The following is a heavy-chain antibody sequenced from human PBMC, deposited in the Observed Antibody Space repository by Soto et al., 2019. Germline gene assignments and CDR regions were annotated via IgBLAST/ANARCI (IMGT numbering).Heavy chain of an antibody. D-gene: IGHD3-3*01. CDR1: GFTFSSYA. CDR3: AKYYDFWSDPGAFDI. Sequence: EVQLLESGGGLVQPGGSLRLSCAASGFTFSSYAMSWVRQAPGKGLEWVSTISGSGGSTYYADSVKGRVTISRDNSKSTMYLQMNSLRAEDTAVYYCAKYYDFWSDPGAFDIWGQGTMVTVSS. J-gene: IGHJ3*02. V-gene: IGHV3-23*01. CDR2: ISGSGGST.